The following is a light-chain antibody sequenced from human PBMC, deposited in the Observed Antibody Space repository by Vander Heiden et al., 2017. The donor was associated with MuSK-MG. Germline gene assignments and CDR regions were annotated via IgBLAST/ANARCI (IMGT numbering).Light chain of an antibody. Sequence: EIVLTQAPATLSLSPGERATLSCRASQNIDIYLAWYQQKPGQAPRLLIYDASNRATGVPGRFSGSGSGKDFTLTISSREPEDFAVYYCQQHDNWPPITFGGGTKVEIK. J-gene: IGKJ4*01. CDR2: DAS. CDR3: QQHDNWPPIT. V-gene: IGKV3-11*01. CDR1: QNIDIY.